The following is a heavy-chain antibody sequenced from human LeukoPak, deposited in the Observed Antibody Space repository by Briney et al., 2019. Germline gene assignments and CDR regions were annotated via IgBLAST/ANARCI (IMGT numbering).Heavy chain of an antibody. Sequence: PGGSLRLSCAASGFTFSSYAMSWVRQAPGKGLEWVAVISYDGSNKYYADSVKGRFTISRDNSKNTLYLQMNSLRAEDTAVYYCARDLGYCSGGSCYGYDYWGQGTLVTVSS. D-gene: IGHD2-15*01. CDR2: ISYDGSNK. V-gene: IGHV3-30-3*01. J-gene: IGHJ4*02. CDR1: GFTFSSYA. CDR3: ARDLGYCSGGSCYGYDY.